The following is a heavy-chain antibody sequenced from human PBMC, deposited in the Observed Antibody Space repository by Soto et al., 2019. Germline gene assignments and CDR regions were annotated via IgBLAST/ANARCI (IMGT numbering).Heavy chain of an antibody. CDR3: AKEWDYGDYESAAFDI. CDR1: GFTFSSYG. J-gene: IGHJ3*02. V-gene: IGHV3-30*18. Sequence: QVQLVESGGGVVQPGRSLRLSCAASGFTFSSYGMHWVRQAPGKGLEWVAVISYDGSNKYYADSVKGRFTISRDNSKTTLYLQMNSLRAEDTAVYYCAKEWDYGDYESAAFDIWGQGTMVTVSS. CDR2: ISYDGSNK. D-gene: IGHD4-17*01.